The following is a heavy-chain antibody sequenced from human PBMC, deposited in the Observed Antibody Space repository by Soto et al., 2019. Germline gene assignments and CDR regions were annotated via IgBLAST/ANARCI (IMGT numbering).Heavy chain of an antibody. CDR1: GYTFTGYP. CDR3: ARDQYYDFWSGVAY. CDR2: ISVYNGNI. Sequence: ASVKVSCKASGYTFTGYPITWVRQAPGQGLEWMGWISVYNGNINYAQNLQGRVSMTTDTSTSTAYMELRSLTSDDTAVYYCARDQYYDFWSGVAYWGKGTLVTVSS. V-gene: IGHV1-18*01. J-gene: IGHJ4*02. D-gene: IGHD3-3*01.